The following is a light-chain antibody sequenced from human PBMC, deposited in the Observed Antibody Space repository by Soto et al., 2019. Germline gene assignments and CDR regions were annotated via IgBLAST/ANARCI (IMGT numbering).Light chain of an antibody. V-gene: IGLV2-23*01. Sequence: QSALTQPASVSGSPGQSITISCTGTSSDVGSYNLVSWYQQYPGKAPKLMIYEGSKRPSGVSNRFSGSKSGNTASLTISGLQAEDEADYYCCSYAGVVFGGGTQLTVL. CDR3: CSYAGVV. CDR1: SSDVGSYNL. J-gene: IGLJ2*01. CDR2: EGS.